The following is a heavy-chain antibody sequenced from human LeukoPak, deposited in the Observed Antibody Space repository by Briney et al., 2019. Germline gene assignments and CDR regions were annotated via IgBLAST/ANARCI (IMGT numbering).Heavy chain of an antibody. J-gene: IGHJ6*03. D-gene: IGHD2-15*01. CDR1: GYTFTSYD. CDR2: MNPNSGNT. CDR3: ARVMVLAATTYYYYMDV. Sequence: EVSVKVSCKASGYTFTSYDINWVRQATGQGLEWMGWMNPNSGNTGYAQKFQGRVTMTRNTSISTAYMELSSLRSEDTAVYYCARVMVLAATTYYYYMDVWGKGTTVTVSS. V-gene: IGHV1-8*01.